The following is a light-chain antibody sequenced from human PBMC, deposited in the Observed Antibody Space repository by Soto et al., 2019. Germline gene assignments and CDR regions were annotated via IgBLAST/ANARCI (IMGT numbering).Light chain of an antibody. CDR1: SSDVGGYNY. V-gene: IGLV2-8*01. CDR3: SSYAGSNILYV. J-gene: IGLJ1*01. CDR2: GVN. Sequence: QSALTQPPSASGSPGQSVTISCTGTSSDVGGYNYVSWYQQHPGKAPQLVIYGVNKRASGVPDRFSGSKSGNTASLTVSGLQAEDEADYYCSSYAGSNILYVXGTGTKLTVL.